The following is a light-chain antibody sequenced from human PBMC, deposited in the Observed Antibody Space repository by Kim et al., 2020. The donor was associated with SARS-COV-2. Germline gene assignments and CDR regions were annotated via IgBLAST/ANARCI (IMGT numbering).Light chain of an antibody. V-gene: IGLV2-18*02. CDR1: SSDFGRYNR. CDR2: EVT. CDR3: SSYTTSNTFV. J-gene: IGLJ1*01. Sequence: QSALTQPPSVSGSPGQSVTISCTGTSSDFGRYNRVSWYQQPPGTAPKLIIYEVTNRPSGVPDRFSGSKSGNTASLTISGLQAEDEDDYFCSSYTTSNTFVFGTGTKVTVL.